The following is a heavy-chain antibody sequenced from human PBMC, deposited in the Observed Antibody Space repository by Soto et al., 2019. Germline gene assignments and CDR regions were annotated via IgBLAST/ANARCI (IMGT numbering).Heavy chain of an antibody. Sequence: GGSLRLSCAASGFTFSSYAMSWVRQAPGKGLEWVSGISGSGGGTYYADSVKGRFTISRDNSKNTLYLQMNSLRAEDTAVFYCAKDHSSGWLHAFDIWGQGTMVTVSS. CDR2: ISGSGGGT. V-gene: IGHV3-23*01. CDR3: AKDHSSGWLHAFDI. J-gene: IGHJ3*02. D-gene: IGHD6-19*01. CDR1: GFTFSSYA.